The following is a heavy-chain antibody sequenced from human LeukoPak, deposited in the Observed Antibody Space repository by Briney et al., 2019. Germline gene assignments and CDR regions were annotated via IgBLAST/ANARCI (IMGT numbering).Heavy chain of an antibody. CDR3: AIERSGYYHYYYMDV. Sequence: PSETLSLTCAVYGGSFSGYYWSWIRQPPGKGLEWIGEINHSGSTNYNPSLKSRVTISVDTSKNQFSLKLSSVTAADTAVYYCAIERSGYYHYYYMDVWGKGTTVTVSS. V-gene: IGHV4-34*01. CDR2: INHSGST. J-gene: IGHJ6*03. D-gene: IGHD3-10*01. CDR1: GGSFSGYY.